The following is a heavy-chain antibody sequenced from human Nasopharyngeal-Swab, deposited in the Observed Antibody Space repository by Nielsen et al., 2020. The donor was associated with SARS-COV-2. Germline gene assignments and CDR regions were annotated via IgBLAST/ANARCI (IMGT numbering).Heavy chain of an antibody. CDR2: IYPGDSDT. J-gene: IGHJ4*02. V-gene: IGHV5-51*01. D-gene: IGHD2-2*01. CDR3: ARRGRYCSSTSCYAEHFDY. Sequence: VRQMPGKGLEWMGIIYPGDSDTRYSPSFQGQVTISADKSISTAYLQWSSLKASDTAMYYCARRGRYCSSTSCYAEHFDYWGQGTLVTVPS.